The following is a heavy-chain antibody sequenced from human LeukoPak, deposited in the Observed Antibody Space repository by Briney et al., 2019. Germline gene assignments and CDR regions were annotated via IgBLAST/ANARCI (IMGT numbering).Heavy chain of an antibody. CDR3: ARDSGSGSNDY. CDR1: GYTFTSYA. CDR2: ISAGNGNT. Sequence: ASVKVSCKASGYTFTSYAIHWVRQAPGQRLEWMGWISAGNGNTKYSQNFQGRVTFISNTSATTAFMELSSLRSEDVAVHYCARDSGSGSNDYWGQGTLVTVSS. V-gene: IGHV1-3*01. D-gene: IGHD1-26*01. J-gene: IGHJ4*02.